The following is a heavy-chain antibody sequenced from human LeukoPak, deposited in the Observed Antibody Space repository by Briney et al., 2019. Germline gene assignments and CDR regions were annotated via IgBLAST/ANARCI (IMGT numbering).Heavy chain of an antibody. J-gene: IGHJ1*01. Sequence: SETLSLTCTVSGGSISSYYWSWIRQPPGKGLEWIGYIYYSGSTNYNPSLKSRVTISVDTSKNQFSLKLSSVTAADTAVYYCASYRRWQVGEYFQHWGQGTLVTVSS. D-gene: IGHD6-19*01. V-gene: IGHV4-59*08. CDR1: GGSISSYY. CDR2: IYYSGST. CDR3: ASYRRWQVGEYFQH.